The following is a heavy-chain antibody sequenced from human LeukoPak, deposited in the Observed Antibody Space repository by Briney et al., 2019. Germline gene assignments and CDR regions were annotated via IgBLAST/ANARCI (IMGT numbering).Heavy chain of an antibody. CDR1: GFTFTSYA. CDR3: AKMGVVAARPGTFDY. V-gene: IGHV3-23*01. CDR2: ISGSGGST. J-gene: IGHJ4*02. D-gene: IGHD6-6*01. Sequence: PGGSLRLSCAASGFTFTSYAMSWVRQAPGKGQEWVSAISGSGGSTYHADSVKGRFTISRDNSKNTLYLQMNSLRAEDTAVYYCAKMGVVAARPGTFDYWGQGTLVTVSS.